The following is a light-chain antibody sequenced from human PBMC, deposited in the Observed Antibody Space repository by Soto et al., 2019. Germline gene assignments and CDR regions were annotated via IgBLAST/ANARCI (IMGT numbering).Light chain of an antibody. CDR2: DAS. J-gene: IGKJ3*01. Sequence: EIVLTQSPATLSLSPGESATLSCRASQNVGLFLAWYQQKSGQTPRLLIYDASARAPGIPARFSGGGSGTDLTLTISSLEPEDFAVYYCQHRSDWLGTFGPGTKVDIK. CDR3: QHRSDWLGT. CDR1: QNVGLF. V-gene: IGKV3-11*01.